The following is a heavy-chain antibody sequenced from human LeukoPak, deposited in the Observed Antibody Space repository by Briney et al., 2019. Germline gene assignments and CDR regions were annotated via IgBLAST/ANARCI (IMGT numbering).Heavy chain of an antibody. CDR1: GFTFISYS. D-gene: IGHD3-3*01. J-gene: IGHJ3*02. V-gene: IGHV3-48*01. Sequence: GGSLRLSCAAFGFTFISYSMNWVRQAPGKGLEWVSYISSSSSTIYYADSVKGRFTISRDNAKNSLYLQMNSLRAEDTAVYYCARANTPYYDFWSGYRHDAFDIWGQRTMVTVSS. CDR3: ARANTPYYDFWSGYRHDAFDI. CDR2: ISSSSSTI.